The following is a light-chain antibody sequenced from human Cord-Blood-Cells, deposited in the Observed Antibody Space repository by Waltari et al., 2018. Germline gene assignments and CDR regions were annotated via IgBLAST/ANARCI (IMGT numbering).Light chain of an antibody. V-gene: IGKV1-33*01. J-gene: IGKJ3*01. CDR3: QQYDNLPR. CDR1: QDISNY. Sequence: DIQMTQSPSSLSASVGDRVTITCQASQDISNYLNWYQQKPGKAPKLLIYDASNLETGVPSRFSGSGTGTDFTFTISSLQPEDIATYDCQQYDNLPRFGPGTKVDIK. CDR2: DAS.